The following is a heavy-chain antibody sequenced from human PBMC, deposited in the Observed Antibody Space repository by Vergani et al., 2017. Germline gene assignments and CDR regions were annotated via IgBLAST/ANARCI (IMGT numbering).Heavy chain of an antibody. V-gene: IGHV3-23*04. CDR2: ICGSGGST. Sequence: EVQLVEAGGGLVQPGGSLRRSCAASGFTVSSYAMSWVRQAPGKGLEWVSAICGSGGSTYYADSVKGRFTISRHNSKNTLYLQMNSLRAEDTAVYYCAKDRWELQRGGLDYWGQGTLVTVSS. D-gene: IGHD1-26*01. J-gene: IGHJ4*02. CDR3: AKDRWELQRGGLDY. CDR1: GFTVSSYA.